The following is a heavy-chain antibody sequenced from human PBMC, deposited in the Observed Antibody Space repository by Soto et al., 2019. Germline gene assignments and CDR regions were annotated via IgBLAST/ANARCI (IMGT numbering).Heavy chain of an antibody. V-gene: IGHV4-39*07. D-gene: IGHD5-18*01. CDR3: ARGYDTALAPIF. Sequence: PSETLSLTCTVSGGSISSSSYYWGWIRQPPGKGLEWIGSIYYSGSTYYNPSLKSRVIISLDTPKNQFSLKLSSVTAADTAVYYCARGYDTALAPIFWGQGILVTVSS. CDR2: IYYSGST. CDR1: GGSISSSSYY. J-gene: IGHJ4*02.